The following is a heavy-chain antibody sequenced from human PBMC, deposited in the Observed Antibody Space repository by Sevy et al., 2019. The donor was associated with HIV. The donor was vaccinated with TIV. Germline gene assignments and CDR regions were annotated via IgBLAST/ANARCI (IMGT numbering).Heavy chain of an antibody. D-gene: IGHD1-26*01. CDR1: GFTFSSYS. CDR2: ICSSSSTI. V-gene: IGHV3-48*02. CDR3: ARGPARGELECCYGMDV. Sequence: GGSLRLSCAASGFTFSSYSMNWVRQAPGKGLEWVSYICSSSSTIYYADSAKGRFTISRDKAKNSLYLQMNSLRDEDTAVYYCARGPARGELECCYGMDVWGQGTTVTVSS. J-gene: IGHJ6*02.